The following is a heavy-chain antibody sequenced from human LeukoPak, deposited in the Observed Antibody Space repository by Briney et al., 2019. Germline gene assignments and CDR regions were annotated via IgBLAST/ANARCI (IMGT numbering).Heavy chain of an antibody. CDR1: GGSFSGYY. V-gene: IGHV4-34*01. CDR2: INHSGNT. Sequence: SETLSLTCAVYGGSFSGYYWSWIRQPPGKGLEWIGEINHSGNTNYNPSLKSRVTISVDTSKNQFSLKLSSVTAADTAVYYCARRGITSFDYWGQGTLVTVSS. D-gene: IGHD3-10*01. J-gene: IGHJ4*02. CDR3: ARRGITSFDY.